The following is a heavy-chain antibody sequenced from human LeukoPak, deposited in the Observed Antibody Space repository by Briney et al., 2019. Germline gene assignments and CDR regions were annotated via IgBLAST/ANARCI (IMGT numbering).Heavy chain of an antibody. V-gene: IGHV4-59*11. J-gene: IGHJ6*02. Sequence: PSETLSLTCAVPGDSFSSHYWTWIRQSPGTGLEWIGYISHIGRTNYNPSLKSRVTMSVDTSKNQFSLKLSSVTAADTAVYYCARVRGSGYDYYYYYGMDVWGQGTTVIVSS. CDR1: GDSFSSHY. CDR2: ISHIGRT. CDR3: ARVRGSGYDYYYYYGMDV. D-gene: IGHD6-25*01.